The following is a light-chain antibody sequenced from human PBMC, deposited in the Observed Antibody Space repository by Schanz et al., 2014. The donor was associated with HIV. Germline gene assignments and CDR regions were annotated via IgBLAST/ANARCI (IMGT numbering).Light chain of an antibody. V-gene: IGLV2-14*03. CDR3: SSYAGNNNGV. J-gene: IGLJ3*02. CDR1: SSDVGGYNY. CDR2: DVS. Sequence: QSALTQPASVSGSPGQSITISCTGTSSDVGGYNYVSWYQQHPGKAPQLMIYDVSNRPSGVSNRFSGSKSGNTASLTISGLQAEDEADYYCSSYAGNNNGVFGGGTKLTVL.